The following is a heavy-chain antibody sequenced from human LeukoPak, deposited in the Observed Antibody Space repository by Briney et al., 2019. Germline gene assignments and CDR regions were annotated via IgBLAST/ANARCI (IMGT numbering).Heavy chain of an antibody. J-gene: IGHJ4*02. D-gene: IGHD3-22*01. V-gene: IGHV4-59*01. CDR2: IYYSGST. CDR1: GGSISSYY. Sequence: SETLSLTCTVSGGSISSYYWSWIRQPPGKGLEWIGYIYYSGSTNYNPSLKSRVTISVDTSKNQFSLKLSSVPAADTAVYYCARGSYDSSGYYLYYFDYWGQGTLVTVSS. CDR3: ARGSYDSSGYYLYYFDY.